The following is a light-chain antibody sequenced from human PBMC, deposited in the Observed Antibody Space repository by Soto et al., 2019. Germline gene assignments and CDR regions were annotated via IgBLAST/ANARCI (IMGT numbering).Light chain of an antibody. CDR1: SSDVGSYNL. Sequence: QSALTQPASVSGSPGQSITISCTGTSSDVGSYNLVSWYQQYPGKAPKFMIYEGSKRPSGVSNRFSGSKSGNTASLTISGLQAEDEADYYCCSYAGSSTVVLFGGGTKVTVL. V-gene: IGLV2-23*01. CDR2: EGS. J-gene: IGLJ2*01. CDR3: CSYAGSSTVVL.